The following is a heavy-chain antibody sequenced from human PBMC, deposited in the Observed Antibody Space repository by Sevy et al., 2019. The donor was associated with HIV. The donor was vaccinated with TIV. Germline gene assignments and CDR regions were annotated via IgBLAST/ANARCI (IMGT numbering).Heavy chain of an antibody. J-gene: IGHJ6*02. D-gene: IGHD1-26*01. V-gene: IGHV3-30*18. CDR2: ISHDGINE. Sequence: GGSLRLSCIGSGFSFSYWVRRAPGKGLDWVALISHDGINEYYADSVKGRFTISRDNSKNTVYLEMNSLRNEDTAIYFCANAYSGSYSHSYLYALDVWGQGTTVTVSS. CDR1: GFSFS. CDR3: ANAYSGSYSHSYLYALDV.